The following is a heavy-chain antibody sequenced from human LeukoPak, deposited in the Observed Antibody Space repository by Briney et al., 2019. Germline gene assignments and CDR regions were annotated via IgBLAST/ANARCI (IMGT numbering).Heavy chain of an antibody. CDR1: GGSFSGYY. J-gene: IGHJ5*02. Sequence: KTSETLSLTCAVYGGSFSGYYWSWICQPPGKGLEWIGEINHSGSTNYNPSLKSRVTISVDTSKNQFSLKLSSVTAADTAVYYCARGPPVTMVRGVIMSWFDPWGQGTLVTVSS. CDR3: ARGPPVTMVRGVIMSWFDP. V-gene: IGHV4-34*01. CDR2: INHSGST. D-gene: IGHD3-10*01.